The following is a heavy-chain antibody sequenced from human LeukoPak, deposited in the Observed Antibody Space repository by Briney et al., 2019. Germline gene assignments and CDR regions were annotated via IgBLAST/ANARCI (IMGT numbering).Heavy chain of an antibody. J-gene: IGHJ4*02. D-gene: IGHD3-22*01. CDR1: GYTFTGYY. Sequence: ASVKVSCKASGYTFTGYYMHWVRQAPGQGLEWMGWINPNSGGTNYAQKFQGRVTMTRDTSISTAYVELSRLRSDDTAVYYCARAGPPYYYDSSGYYPLDYWGQGTLVTVSS. CDR2: INPNSGGT. CDR3: ARAGPPYYYDSSGYYPLDY. V-gene: IGHV1-2*02.